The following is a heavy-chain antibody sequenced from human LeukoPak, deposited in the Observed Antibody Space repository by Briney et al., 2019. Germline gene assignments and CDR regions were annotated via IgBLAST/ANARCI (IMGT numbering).Heavy chain of an antibody. CDR1: GYSFNDDY. CDR2: ISPNSGGT. V-gene: IGHV1-2*02. D-gene: IGHD4-23*01. CDR3: ARNYGGTSKYFDY. J-gene: IGHJ4*02. Sequence: GASVKVSCKASGYSFNDDYIHWVRQAPGQGLEWMGWISPNSGGTNYAQNFQGRVAMTRDTSITTAYMELSGLTSDDTALYYCARNYGGTSKYFDYWGQGTLVTVSS.